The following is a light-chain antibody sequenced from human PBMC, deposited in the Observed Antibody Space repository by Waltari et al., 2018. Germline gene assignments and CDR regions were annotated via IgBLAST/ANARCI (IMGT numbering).Light chain of an antibody. CDR1: RSDVGGSNY. J-gene: IGLJ2*01. V-gene: IGLV2-8*01. CDR3: SSYAGSNNLV. Sequence: QSALTQPPSASGSPGQSVTISCPGTRSDVGGSNYVSWYQQHPGKAPKLMISEVTKRPSGVPDRFSGSKSGNTASLTVSGLQAEDEADYYCSSYAGSNNLVFGGGTKLTVL. CDR2: EVT.